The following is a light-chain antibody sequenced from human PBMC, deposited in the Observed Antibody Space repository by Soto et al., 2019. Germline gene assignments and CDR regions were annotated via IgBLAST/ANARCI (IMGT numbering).Light chain of an antibody. CDR1: QSFSSTY. Sequence: EIGLTQSPGTLSWSPGERATLSWRASQSFSSTYLAWYQQKPGQAPRLLVYGASSRATGIPDRFSGFGAATDFTLTISSLEPEDFAVYYCQQHSNWPPITFGQGTRLEIK. V-gene: IGKV3D-20*02. CDR2: GAS. J-gene: IGKJ5*01. CDR3: QQHSNWPPIT.